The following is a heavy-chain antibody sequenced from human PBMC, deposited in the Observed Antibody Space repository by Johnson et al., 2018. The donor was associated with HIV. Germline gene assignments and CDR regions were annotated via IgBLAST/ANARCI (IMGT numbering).Heavy chain of an antibody. CDR1: GLTFTNAW. CDR2: ISGSGGST. D-gene: IGHD6-19*01. Sequence: MLLVESGGGLVKPGGSLRLSCAASGLTFTNAWMNWVRQAPGKGLEWVSAISGSGGSTYYADSVKGRFTISRDNSKNTLYLQMNSLRAEDTAVYYCAKIGQWRERLDAFDVWGQGTMVTVSS. J-gene: IGHJ3*01. CDR3: AKIGQWRERLDAFDV. V-gene: IGHV3-23*04.